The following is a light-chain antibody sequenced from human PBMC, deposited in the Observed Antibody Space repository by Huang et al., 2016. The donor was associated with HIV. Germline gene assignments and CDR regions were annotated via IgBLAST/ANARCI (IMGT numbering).Light chain of an antibody. V-gene: IGKV2-28*01. Sequence: DIVMTQSPLSLPVTPGEPASISSRSSQSLLHSNGYNYLDWYVQKAGQSPPLLIYLCYHRASGVPDKVTCSGSVTDFTLKISRVEAEDVGVYYCMQALQTPRTFGRGTRLGIK. CDR1: QSLLHSNGYNY. CDR2: LCY. CDR3: MQALQTPRT. J-gene: IGKJ5*01.